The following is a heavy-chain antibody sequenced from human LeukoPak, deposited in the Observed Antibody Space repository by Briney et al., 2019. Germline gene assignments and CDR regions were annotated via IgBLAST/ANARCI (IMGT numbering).Heavy chain of an antibody. D-gene: IGHD2-21*02. Sequence: ASVKVSCKASGYTFTSYYMHWVRQAPGQGLEWMGIINPSGGSTSYAQKFQGRVTMTRDTSTSTVYMELSSLRSEDTAVYYCARDSEISIVVVTAAPFDYWGQGTLVTVSS. V-gene: IGHV1-46*01. J-gene: IGHJ4*02. CDR1: GYTFTSYY. CDR3: ARDSEISIVVVTAAPFDY. CDR2: INPSGGST.